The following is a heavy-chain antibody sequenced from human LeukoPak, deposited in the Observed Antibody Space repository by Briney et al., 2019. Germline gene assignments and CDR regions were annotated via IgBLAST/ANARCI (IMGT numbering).Heavy chain of an antibody. Sequence: GGSLRLSCAASGFSFSSYAMHWVRQAPGKGLEWVAVISYDGTNEHYADAVKGRLTISRDNSKNTLYLQMNSLRAEDTAVYYCARDPGYYSSSWSRYAFDIWGQGTMVTVSS. J-gene: IGHJ3*02. CDR3: ARDPGYYSSSWSRYAFDI. CDR2: ISYDGTNE. V-gene: IGHV3-30-3*01. CDR1: GFSFSSYA. D-gene: IGHD6-13*01.